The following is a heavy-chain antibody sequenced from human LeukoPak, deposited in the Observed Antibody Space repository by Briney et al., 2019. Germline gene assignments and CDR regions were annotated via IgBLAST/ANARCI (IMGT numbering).Heavy chain of an antibody. CDR2: ISDSGAST. CDR1: GFTFGDYA. D-gene: IGHD5-18*01. Sequence: GGSLRLSCLGSGFTFGDYAMSWIRQAPGKGLEWVSPISDSGASTYYADSVKGRFTISRDNSKNTLYLQMNSLRVEDSAVYYCAKGGRGFSYGSLDYWGQGTLVTVSS. J-gene: IGHJ4*02. V-gene: IGHV3-23*01. CDR3: AKGGRGFSYGSLDY.